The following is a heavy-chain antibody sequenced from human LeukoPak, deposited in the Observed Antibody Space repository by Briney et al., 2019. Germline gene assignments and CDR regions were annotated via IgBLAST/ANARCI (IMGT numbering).Heavy chain of an antibody. CDR2: IYTSGST. Sequence: SETLSLTCTVSGGSISSYYWSWIRQPAGKGLEWIGRIYTSGSTNYNPSLKSRVTMSVDTSKNQFSLKLSSVTAADTAVYYCARVRCSGGSCPYYYYYYYMDVWGKGTTVTVSS. CDR3: ARVRCSGGSCPYYYYYYYMDV. CDR1: GGSISSYY. V-gene: IGHV4-4*07. D-gene: IGHD2-15*01. J-gene: IGHJ6*03.